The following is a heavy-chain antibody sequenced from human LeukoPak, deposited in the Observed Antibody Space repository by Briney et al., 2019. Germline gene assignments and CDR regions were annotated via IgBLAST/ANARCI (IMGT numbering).Heavy chain of an antibody. D-gene: IGHD2-8*01. Sequence: GGSLRLSCAGSGFTFSSYAMSWVRQAPGKGLEWVSAISDSGDYTYYADSVKGRFTISRDNSRNTLYLHVNSLRAEDTAVYYCAKDTSIGKYCTSGVCSPFDYWGQGTLVTVSS. CDR3: AKDTSIGKYCTSGVCSPFDY. J-gene: IGHJ4*02. CDR1: GFTFSSYA. V-gene: IGHV3-23*01. CDR2: ISDSGDYT.